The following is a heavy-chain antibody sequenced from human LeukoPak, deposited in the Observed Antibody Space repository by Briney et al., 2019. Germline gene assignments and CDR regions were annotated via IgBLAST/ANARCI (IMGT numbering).Heavy chain of an antibody. CDR3: ARDEMRYYYGSESHRGFDY. CDR2: IYYSGST. D-gene: IGHD3-10*01. Sequence: PSQTLSLTCTASGVSISSGDYYWRWIRQPPGKGLEWIGYIYYSGSTYHNPSLKSRVTISVDTSKNQFSLKLSSVTAADTAVYYCARDEMRYYYGSESHRGFDYWGQGTLVTVSS. V-gene: IGHV4-30-4*01. J-gene: IGHJ4*02. CDR1: GVSISSGDYY.